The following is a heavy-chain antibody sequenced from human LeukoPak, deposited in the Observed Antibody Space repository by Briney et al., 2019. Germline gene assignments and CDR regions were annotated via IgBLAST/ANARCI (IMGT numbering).Heavy chain of an antibody. CDR3: ARGRIAAAATGDALDI. Sequence: SETPSLTCAVYGGSFSDYFWSWIRQPPGKGLEWIGEIHHSESTNYSPSLKSRVTMSGGTSQNQFSLKLSSVTAADTAVYYCARGRIAAAATGDALDIWGQGTMVTVSS. J-gene: IGHJ3*02. CDR1: GGSFSDYF. CDR2: IHHSEST. V-gene: IGHV4-34*01. D-gene: IGHD6-13*01.